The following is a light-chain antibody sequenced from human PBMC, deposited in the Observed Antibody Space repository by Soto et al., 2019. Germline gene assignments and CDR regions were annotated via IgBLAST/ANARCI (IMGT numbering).Light chain of an antibody. V-gene: IGKV3-20*01. Sequence: TQSPATLSVSPGEGATLSCRASQSIKNLLAWYQQRPGQAPRLLIYGASSRATGIPDRFSGSGSGTDFTLTIRRLEPEDFAVYYCQQYGSSYPWTFGQGTKVDIK. CDR1: QSIKNL. J-gene: IGKJ1*01. CDR2: GAS. CDR3: QQYGSSYPWT.